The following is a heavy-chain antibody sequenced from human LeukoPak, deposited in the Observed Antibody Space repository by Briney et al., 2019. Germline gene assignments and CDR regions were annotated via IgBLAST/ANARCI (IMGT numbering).Heavy chain of an antibody. J-gene: IGHJ4*02. CDR3: AKDRSCINDVGHEYFDY. D-gene: IGHD2-8*01. CDR1: GFTFSSYA. Sequence: PGGSLRLSCAASGFTFSSYAMSWVRQAPAQGLEWISTISGSGGSTYYAHSVKGRFTISRDNSKNTVYLQMNSLRAEDTAVYYCAKDRSCINDVGHEYFDYWGQGTLVTVSS. V-gene: IGHV3-23*01. CDR2: ISGSGGST.